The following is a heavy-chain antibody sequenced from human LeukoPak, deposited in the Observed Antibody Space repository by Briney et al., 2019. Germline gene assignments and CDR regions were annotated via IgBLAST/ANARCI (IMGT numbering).Heavy chain of an antibody. D-gene: IGHD6-13*01. J-gene: IGHJ4*02. CDR1: GYTFTGYY. CDR3: ARDVIAAPGVDYFDY. V-gene: IGHV1-2*02. Sequence: GASVKVSCKASGYTFTGYYMHWVRPAPGQGLEWMGWINPNSGGTNYAQKFQGRVTMTRDTSISTAYMELSRLRSDDTAVYYCARDVIAAPGVDYFDYWGQGTLVTVSS. CDR2: INPNSGGT.